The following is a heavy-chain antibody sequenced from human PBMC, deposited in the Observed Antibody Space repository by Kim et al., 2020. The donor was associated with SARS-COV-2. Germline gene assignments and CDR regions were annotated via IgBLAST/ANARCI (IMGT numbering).Heavy chain of an antibody. CDR2: INPSGGST. D-gene: IGHD3-10*01. CDR1: GYTFTSSH. V-gene: IGHV1-46*03. Sequence: ASVKVSCKASGYTFTSSHIQWVRQAPGQGLEWVGIINPSGGSTTYAQKLQGRVTITRDTSTGTVYMELSSLRSEDTALYYCARGTWGGGGWGYGSGQYNRFDPWGQGTLVTVSS. CDR3: ARGTWGGGGWGYGSGQYNRFDP. J-gene: IGHJ5*02.